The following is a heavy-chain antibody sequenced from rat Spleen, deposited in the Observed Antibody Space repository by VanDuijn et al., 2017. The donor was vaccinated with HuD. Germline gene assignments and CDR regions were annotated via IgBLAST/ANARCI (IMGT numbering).Heavy chain of an antibody. V-gene: IGHV5-31*01. Sequence: EVQLVESGGGLVQPGRSLKLSCVASGFILNNYWMTWIRQAPGKGLEWVASITDAGGNTFYPDSVRGRFTISRDIAKATLYLQMNSLRSEDTATYYCGKDMNYYSSYPFYVMGAWGQGTSVTVSS. CDR2: ITDAGGNT. J-gene: IGHJ4*01. CDR3: GKDMNYYSSYPFYVMGA. D-gene: IGHD1-2*01. CDR1: GFILNNYW.